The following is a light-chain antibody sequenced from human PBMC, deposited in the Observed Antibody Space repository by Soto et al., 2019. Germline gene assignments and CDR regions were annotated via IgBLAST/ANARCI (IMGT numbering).Light chain of an antibody. V-gene: IGKV3-20*01. CDR2: AAS. CDR1: QSITSN. J-gene: IGKJ5*01. CDR3: QQYGYSPIT. Sequence: EIVMTQSPATLSVSPGERATLSCRASQSITSNVAWYQQKPGQAPRLLIYAASSRATGSPDRFSGGGSGTDFTLTISRLEPEDFAVYYCQQYGYSPITFGQGTRLEIK.